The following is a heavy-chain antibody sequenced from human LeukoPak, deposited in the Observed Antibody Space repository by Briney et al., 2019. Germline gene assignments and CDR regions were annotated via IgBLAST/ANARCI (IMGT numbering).Heavy chain of an antibody. V-gene: IGHV3-48*02. J-gene: IGHJ3*02. CDR2: ISIRSSST. CDR1: GFTFNTYS. Sequence: GGSLRLSCAASGFTFNTYSMSWVRQAPGKGLEWISYISIRSSSTYYADSVKGRFTISRDNAKNSLYLQMNSLRDEDTAVYYCARGGVNYDILTGYWGDAFDIWGQGTMVTVSS. CDR3: ARGGVNYDILTGYWGDAFDI. D-gene: IGHD3-9*01.